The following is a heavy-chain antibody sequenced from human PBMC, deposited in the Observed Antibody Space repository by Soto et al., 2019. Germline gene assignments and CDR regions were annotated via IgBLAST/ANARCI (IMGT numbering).Heavy chain of an antibody. CDR3: TRWQYLDY. CDR2: IRSKSFGGTT. Sequence: PGGSLRLSCTASGFTFGEYAMSWFRQAPGKGLEWVGYIRSKSFGGTTEYAASVKGRFTISRDDSKSIAYLQMDSLETEDTAVYYCTRWQYLDYWGQGIPVTVSS. D-gene: IGHD5-12*01. CDR1: GFTFGEYA. J-gene: IGHJ4*02. V-gene: IGHV3-49*03.